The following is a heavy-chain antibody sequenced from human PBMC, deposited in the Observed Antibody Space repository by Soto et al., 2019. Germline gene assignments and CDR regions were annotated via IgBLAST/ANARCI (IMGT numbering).Heavy chain of an antibody. CDR2: IYWDDDK. CDR3: AHRMGIAAAGTFFDY. D-gene: IGHD6-13*01. V-gene: IGHV2-5*02. Sequence: SGPTLVNPTQTLTLTCTFSGFSLITSGVVVGWIRQPPGKALEWLALIYWDDDKRYSPSLKSRLTITKDTSKNQVVLTMTNMDPVDTATYYCAHRMGIAAAGTFFDYWGQGTLVTVSS. CDR1: GFSLITSGVV. J-gene: IGHJ4*02.